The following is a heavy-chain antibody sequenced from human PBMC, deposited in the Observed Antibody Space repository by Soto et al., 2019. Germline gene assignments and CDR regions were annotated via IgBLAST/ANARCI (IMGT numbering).Heavy chain of an antibody. Sequence: GASVKVSCKASGYTVNSYYMHWVRQAPVQVLELVVVINPIYYTKSYSPRFQDRVTITMYTCAITAYIELIIVISEDTSVYFCARAVGWGLDPLEIWGQGTLVTVSS. CDR3: ARAVGWGLDPLEI. CDR2: INPIYYTK. V-gene: IGHV1-46*02. J-gene: IGHJ3*02. CDR1: GYTVNSYY. D-gene: IGHD7-27*01.